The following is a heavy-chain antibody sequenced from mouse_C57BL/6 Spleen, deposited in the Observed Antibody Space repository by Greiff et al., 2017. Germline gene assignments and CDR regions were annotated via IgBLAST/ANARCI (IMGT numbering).Heavy chain of an antibody. J-gene: IGHJ4*01. CDR3: ARGPLTAQATAYAMDY. Sequence: QVQLQQSGAELVKPGASVKISCKASGYAFSSYWMNWVKQRPGKGLEWIGQIYPGDGDTNYNGKFKGKATLTADKSSSTAYMQLSSLTSEDSAVYFCARGPLTAQATAYAMDYWGQGTSVTVSS. CDR2: IYPGDGDT. CDR1: GYAFSSYW. V-gene: IGHV1-80*01. D-gene: IGHD3-2*02.